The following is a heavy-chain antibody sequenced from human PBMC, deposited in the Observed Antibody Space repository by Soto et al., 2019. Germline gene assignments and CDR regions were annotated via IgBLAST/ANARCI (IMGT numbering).Heavy chain of an antibody. D-gene: IGHD3-16*01. Sequence: QVHLVESGGGVVQPGTCLRLSCATSGFVFSAYVMHWVRQAPGKGLEWVAMISHDEYYIYYADSVKGRFTISRDNSKDTLYLQTSKLKTEDTAMYYCARDHERLKFVDLDFWGEGTLLTVSS. CDR2: ISHDEYYI. J-gene: IGHJ4*02. CDR1: GFVFSAYV. V-gene: IGHV3-30*19. CDR3: ARDHERLKFVDLDF.